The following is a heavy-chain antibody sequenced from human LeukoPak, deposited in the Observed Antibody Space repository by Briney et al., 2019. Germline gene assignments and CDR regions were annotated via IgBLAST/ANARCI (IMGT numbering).Heavy chain of an antibody. Sequence: ASAKVSCKAFEYTYTSYDINWVRQATGQGLEWMGWMNPDSGNTGYAQKFQGRVTMTRNTSISTAYMELSSLTSEDTAVYYCARGRHPGPTWISEYWGQGTLVTVSS. V-gene: IGHV1-8*01. CDR1: EYTYTSYD. D-gene: IGHD5-12*01. CDR2: MNPDSGNT. J-gene: IGHJ4*02. CDR3: ARGRHPGPTWISEY.